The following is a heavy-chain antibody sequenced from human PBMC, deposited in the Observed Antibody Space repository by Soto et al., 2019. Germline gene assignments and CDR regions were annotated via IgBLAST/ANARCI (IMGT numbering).Heavy chain of an antibody. D-gene: IGHD5-18*01. J-gene: IGHJ5*02. CDR3: ARDPGYSFGNT. CDR2: INHSGST. CDR1: GGSFSGYY. Sequence: SETQSLTCAVYGGSFSGYYWSWIRQPPGKGLEWIGEINHSGSTNCNPSLKSRVTISVDTSKNQFSLKLTSVTAADTAVYYCARDPGYSFGNTWGQGTLVTVSS. V-gene: IGHV4-34*01.